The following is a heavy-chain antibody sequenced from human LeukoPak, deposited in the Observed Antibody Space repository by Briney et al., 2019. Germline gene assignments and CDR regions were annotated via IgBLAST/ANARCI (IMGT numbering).Heavy chain of an antibody. V-gene: IGHV4-59*01. Sequence: SETLSLTCTVSGGSISSYFWSWIRQPPGKGLEWIGYIYYSGSTNYNPSLKSRVTMSVDTSKNQFSLRLSSVTAADTAVYYCAGQGRAGTMFDYWGQGTLVTVSS. CDR3: AGQGRAGTMFDY. CDR1: GGSISSYF. CDR2: IYYSGST. D-gene: IGHD6-19*01. J-gene: IGHJ4*02.